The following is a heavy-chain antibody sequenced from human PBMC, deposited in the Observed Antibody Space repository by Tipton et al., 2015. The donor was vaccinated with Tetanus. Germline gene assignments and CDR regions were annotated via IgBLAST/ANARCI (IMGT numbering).Heavy chain of an antibody. Sequence: LRLSCSVSGASLRSGDYNWNWVRQSPGKGLEWIGEISHSGSSSYSPSLKSRVTISVDTSKNQFSLRLRSVAAADTAVYYCARGGRDAYNNPLGAFDVWGRGTTVTVSS. CDR2: ISHSGSS. D-gene: IGHD5-24*01. CDR1: GASLRSGDYN. CDR3: ARGGRDAYNNPLGAFDV. V-gene: IGHV4-30-4*08. J-gene: IGHJ3*01.